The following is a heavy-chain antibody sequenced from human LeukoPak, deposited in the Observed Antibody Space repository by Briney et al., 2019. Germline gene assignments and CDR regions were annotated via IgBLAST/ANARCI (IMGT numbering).Heavy chain of an antibody. CDR3: ARRVGFNGDAFDI. CDR1: GYSFTSYW. V-gene: IGHV5-51*01. J-gene: IGHJ3*02. CDR2: IYPGDSDT. Sequence: GESLKISCKGSGYSFTSYWIGWVRQMPGKGLEWMGIIYPGDSDTRYSPSFQGQVTISADKPISTAYLQWSSLKASDTAMYYCARRVGFNGDAFDIWGQGTMVTVSS. D-gene: IGHD2-8*01.